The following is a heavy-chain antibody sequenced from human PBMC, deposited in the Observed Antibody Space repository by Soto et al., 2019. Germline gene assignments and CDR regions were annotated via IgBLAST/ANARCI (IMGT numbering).Heavy chain of an antibody. J-gene: IGHJ4*02. Sequence: GGSQRHSYATSGFTFSNYNMHWVRQAPGKGLEWISYISSSSGTTYYSDSVKGRFTISRDNAKNSVYLQMMSLRDEDTAMYYCARGLAYWGQGTLVTVSS. V-gene: IGHV3-48*02. CDR1: GFTFSNYN. CDR2: ISSSSGTT. CDR3: ARGLAY.